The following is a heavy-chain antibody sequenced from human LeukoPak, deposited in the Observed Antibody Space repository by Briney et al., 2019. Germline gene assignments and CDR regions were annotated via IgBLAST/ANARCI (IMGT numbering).Heavy chain of an antibody. J-gene: IGHJ4*02. D-gene: IGHD4-23*01. Sequence: PSETLSLTRTVSGYSISSGNYWGWIRQPPGKGLEWIGNIYHSGTTYYNPSLKSRVTISVDTSKNQFSLKLSSVTAADTAMYYCARGYGGNVDYWGQGTLVTVSS. CDR2: IYHSGTT. CDR1: GYSISSGNY. V-gene: IGHV4-38-2*02. CDR3: ARGYGGNVDY.